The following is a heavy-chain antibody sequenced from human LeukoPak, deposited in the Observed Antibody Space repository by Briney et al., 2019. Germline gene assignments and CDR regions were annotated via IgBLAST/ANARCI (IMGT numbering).Heavy chain of an antibody. D-gene: IGHD3-22*01. CDR1: GYTLSSYY. CDR2: IDSSDGST. CDR3: ARDRSGLYYFDY. V-gene: IGHV1-46*01. J-gene: IGHJ4*02. Sequence: ASVKVSCKASGYTLSSYYMDWVRQAPGQGLEWMGMIDSSDGSTTYAQKFQGRVTVTRDTSTSTVFMELSSLRSEDTAVYYCARDRSGLYYFDYWGQGTPVTVSS.